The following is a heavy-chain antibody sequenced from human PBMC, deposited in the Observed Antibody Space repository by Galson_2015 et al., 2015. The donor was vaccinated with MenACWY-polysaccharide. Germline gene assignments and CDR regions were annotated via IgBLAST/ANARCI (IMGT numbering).Heavy chain of an antibody. V-gene: IGHV1-2*02. CDR3: TRGVLAVARVPTSGSNDF. Sequence: SVKVSCKASGYTFTDYNMYWVRQAPGQGLEWMGWINPDSGDTKSAQKFQGRVTMTRDVSISTAYMELSWLRSDGTAVYYCTRGVLAVARVPTSGSNDFWGQGTLVTVSS. CDR2: INPDSGDT. CDR1: GYTFTDYN. J-gene: IGHJ4*02. D-gene: IGHD6-19*01.